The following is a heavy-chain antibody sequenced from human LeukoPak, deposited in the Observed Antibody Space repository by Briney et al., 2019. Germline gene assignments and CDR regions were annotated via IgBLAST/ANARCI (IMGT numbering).Heavy chain of an antibody. Sequence: SETLSLTCTVSGGSISSYYWSWIRQPPGKGLEWIGYIYYSGSTNYNPSLKSRVTISVDTSKNQFSLKLSSVTAADTAVYYCARVVPVALYYFDYWGQGTLVTVSS. V-gene: IGHV4-59*01. J-gene: IGHJ4*02. D-gene: IGHD2-2*01. CDR1: GGSISSYY. CDR3: ARVVPVALYYFDY. CDR2: IYYSGST.